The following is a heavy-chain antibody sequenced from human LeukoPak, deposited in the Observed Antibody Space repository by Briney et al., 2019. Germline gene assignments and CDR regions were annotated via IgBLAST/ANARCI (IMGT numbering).Heavy chain of an antibody. Sequence: GASVKVSCKASGGTFSSYAISWVRQAPGQGLERMGGIIPIFGTANYAQKFQGRVTITADESTSTAYMELSSLRSEDTAVYYCARFTPQGYGWGGYNRFDPWGQGTLVTVSS. J-gene: IGHJ5*02. CDR1: GGTFSSYA. CDR2: IIPIFGTA. CDR3: ARFTPQGYGWGGYNRFDP. D-gene: IGHD3-16*01. V-gene: IGHV1-69*13.